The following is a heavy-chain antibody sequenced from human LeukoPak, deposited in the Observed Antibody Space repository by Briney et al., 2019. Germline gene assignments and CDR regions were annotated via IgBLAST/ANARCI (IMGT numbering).Heavy chain of an antibody. CDR1: GFTFNNYA. D-gene: IGHD4-11*01. V-gene: IGHV3-30*03. J-gene: IGHJ4*02. CDR3: ARDETTGVLHFDY. CDR2: ISHDGSNK. Sequence: GGSLRLSCAASGFTFNNYAMSWVRQAPGKGLEWVAVISHDGSNKYYADSVKGRFTISRDNSKNTLYLQMNSLRAEDTAVYYCARDETTGVLHFDYWGQGALVTVSS.